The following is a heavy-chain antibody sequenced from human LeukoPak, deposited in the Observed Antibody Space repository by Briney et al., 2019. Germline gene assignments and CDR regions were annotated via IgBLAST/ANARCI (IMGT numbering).Heavy chain of an antibody. J-gene: IGHJ4*02. CDR1: GYAISSGFY. D-gene: IGHD2-2*02. V-gene: IGHV4-38-2*02. CDR2: IHHSGGT. Sequence: SETLSLTCTVSGYAISSGFYWGWIRQPPGKGLEWIGAIHHSGGTYYNPSLKSRVTISVDTSKNQFSLKLSSVTAADTAVYYCARHSGYCSSTSCYRNRRGIDYWGQGTLVTVSS. CDR3: ARHSGYCSSTSCYRNRRGIDY.